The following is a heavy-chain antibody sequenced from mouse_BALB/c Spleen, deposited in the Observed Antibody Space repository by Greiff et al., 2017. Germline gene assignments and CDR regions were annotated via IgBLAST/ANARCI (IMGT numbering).Heavy chain of an antibody. V-gene: IGHV14-1*02. CDR3: ASDGYPFAY. CDR1: GFNIKDYY. CDR2: IDPENGNT. J-gene: IGHJ3*01. D-gene: IGHD2-3*01. Sequence: VQLKESGAELVRPGALVKLSCKASGFNIKDYYMHWVKQRPEQGLEWIGWIDPENGNTIYDPKFQGKASITADTSSNTAYLQLSSLTSEDTAVYYCASDGYPFAYWGQGTLVTVSA.